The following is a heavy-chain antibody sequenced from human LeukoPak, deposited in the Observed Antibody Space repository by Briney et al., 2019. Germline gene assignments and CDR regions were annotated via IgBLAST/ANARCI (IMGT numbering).Heavy chain of an antibody. V-gene: IGHV3-74*01. D-gene: IGHD6-19*01. J-gene: IGHJ4*02. CDR2: INSDGSST. CDR3: ARVRSSGWSYFDY. CDR1: GFTFSSYW. Sequence: GGSLRLSCAASGFTFSSYWMHWVRQAPGKGLVWVSRINSDGSSTSDADSVKGRFTLSRDNVKNTLYLQMNSLRAEDTAVYYCARVRSSGWSYFDYWGQGTLVTVSS.